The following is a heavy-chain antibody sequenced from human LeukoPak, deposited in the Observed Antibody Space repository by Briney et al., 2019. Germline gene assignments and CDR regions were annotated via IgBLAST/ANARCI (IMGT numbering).Heavy chain of an antibody. V-gene: IGHV4-39*07. CDR2: IYYSGST. CDR1: GGSISSSSYY. CDR3: ARDKIGGFYAFDI. D-gene: IGHD2/OR15-2a*01. J-gene: IGHJ3*02. Sequence: SETLSLTCTVSGGSISSSSYYWGWIRQPPGKGLEWIGSIYYSGSTYYNPSLKSRVTISVDTSKNQFSLKLSSVTAADTAVYYCARDKIGGFYAFDIWGQGTMVTVSS.